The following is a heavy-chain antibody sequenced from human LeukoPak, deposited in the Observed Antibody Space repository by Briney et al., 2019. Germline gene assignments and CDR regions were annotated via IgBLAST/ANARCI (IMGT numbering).Heavy chain of an antibody. V-gene: IGHV4-34*01. D-gene: IGHD3-22*01. Sequence: SETLSLTCGVYGGSFSGYYWSWIRQPPGKGLEWIGEINHSGSTHYHPSLKSRVTISVDKSKNQFSLKLSSVTAADTAVYYCARAPYYYDSSGYYRGNYYYYMDVWGKGTTVTISS. CDR3: ARAPYYYDSSGYYRGNYYYYMDV. CDR2: INHSGST. CDR1: GGSFSGYY. J-gene: IGHJ6*03.